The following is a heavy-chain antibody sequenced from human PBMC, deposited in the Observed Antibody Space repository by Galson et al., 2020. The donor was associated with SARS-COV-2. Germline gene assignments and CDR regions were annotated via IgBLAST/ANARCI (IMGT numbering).Heavy chain of an antibody. Sequence: ASVKVSCKVSGYTLTELSMHWVRQAPGQGLEWMGGFDPEDGETIYAQKFQGRVTMTEDTSTDTAYMELSSLRSEDTAVYYCRVVPAAPNYYYYGMDVWGQGTTVTVSS. V-gene: IGHV1-24*01. J-gene: IGHJ6*02. CDR1: GYTLTELS. D-gene: IGHD2-2*01. CDR2: FDPEDGET. CDR3: RVVPAAPNYYYYGMDV.